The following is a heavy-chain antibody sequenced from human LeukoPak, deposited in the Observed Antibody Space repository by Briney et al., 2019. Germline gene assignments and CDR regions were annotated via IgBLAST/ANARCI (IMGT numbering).Heavy chain of an antibody. J-gene: IGHJ4*02. CDR1: GGSISSSSYY. D-gene: IGHD6-13*01. V-gene: IGHV4-39*01. Sequence: KPSETLSLTCTVSGGSISSSSYYWGWIRQPPGKGLEWIGSIYYSGSTYYNPSLKSRVTISVDTSKNQFSLKLSSVTAADTAVYYCASRRSSWYRGGYFDYWGQGTLVTVSS. CDR3: ASRRSSWYRGGYFDY. CDR2: IYYSGST.